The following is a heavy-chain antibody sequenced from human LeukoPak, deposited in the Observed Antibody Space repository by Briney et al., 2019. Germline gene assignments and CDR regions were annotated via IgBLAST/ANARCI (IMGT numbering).Heavy chain of an antibody. V-gene: IGHV3-7*03. J-gene: IGHJ4*02. CDR2: IKQDGSEK. D-gene: IGHD6-13*01. CDR1: GFTFSSYW. Sequence: QPGGSLRLSCAASGFTFSSYWMSWVRQAPGKGLEWVANIKQDGSEKYYVDSVKGRFTIFRDNAKNSLYLQMNSLRAEDTAVYYCARHIAERWGHFDYWGQGTLVTVSS. CDR3: ARHIAERWGHFDY.